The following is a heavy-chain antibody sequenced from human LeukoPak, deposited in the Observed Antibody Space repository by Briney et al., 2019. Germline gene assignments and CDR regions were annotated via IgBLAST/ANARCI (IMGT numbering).Heavy chain of an antibody. J-gene: IGHJ4*02. D-gene: IGHD3-10*01. CDR3: ARDPRYYYGSGSYYNGLDY. CDR2: IWYDGSNK. CDR1: GFTFSSYG. Sequence: GGSLRLSCAASGFTFSSYGMHWVRQAPGKGLEWVAVIWYDGSNKYYADSVKGRFTISRDNSKNTLYLQMNSLRVEDTAVYYCARDPRYYYGSGSYYNGLDYWGQGTLVTVSS. V-gene: IGHV3-33*01.